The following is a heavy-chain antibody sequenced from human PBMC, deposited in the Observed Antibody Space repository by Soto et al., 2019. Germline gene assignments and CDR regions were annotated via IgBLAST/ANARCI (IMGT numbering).Heavy chain of an antibody. Sequence: EVQLVESGGGLIHPGGSLRLSCAASGFNVNSDYMNWVRQTPGKGLEWVASIYSGETTYYADSVRGRFTISSDKSKNTLYLQMNNLAVEDTAQYYCAKEGPYINSWSTAGYCQNWGQGTLVTVSS. CDR3: AKEGPYINSWSTAGYCQN. V-gene: IGHV3-53*01. CDR1: GFNVNSDY. CDR2: IYSGETT. J-gene: IGHJ1*01. D-gene: IGHD2-21*02.